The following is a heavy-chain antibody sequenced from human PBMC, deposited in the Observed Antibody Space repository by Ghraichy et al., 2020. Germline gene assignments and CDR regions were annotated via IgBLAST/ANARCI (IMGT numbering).Heavy chain of an antibody. CDR3: ATKLYCSSSSCQSD. CDR2: ITYSSSTM. V-gene: IGHV3-48*04. Sequence: GGSLRLSCAASGFTFSDYSMNWVRQAPGKGPEWVSHITYSSSTMYFADSEKGRFTISRDNAKNSLYLQMNSLRAEDTAVYYCATKLYCSSSSCQSDWGQGTLVTVSS. J-gene: IGHJ4*02. D-gene: IGHD2-2*01. CDR1: GFTFSDYS.